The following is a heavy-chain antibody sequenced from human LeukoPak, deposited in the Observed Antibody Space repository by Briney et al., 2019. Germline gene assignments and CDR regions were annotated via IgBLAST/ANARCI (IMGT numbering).Heavy chain of an antibody. J-gene: IGHJ4*02. CDR2: XXXSGGST. Sequence: GXXXXXXXASGFTFSSYAMSWVRQAPGKGLXWXXXXXXSGGSTYYADSVKGRFTISRENSKNTLYLQMNSLRAEDTAVYYCAKDGYPHDFWSGYYAYWGRGTLVTVSS. D-gene: IGHD3-3*01. CDR1: GFTFSSYA. V-gene: IGHV3-23*01. CDR3: AKDGYPHDFWSGYYAY.